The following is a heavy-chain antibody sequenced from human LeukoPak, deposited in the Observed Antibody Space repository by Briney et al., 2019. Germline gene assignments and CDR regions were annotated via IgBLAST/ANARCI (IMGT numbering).Heavy chain of an antibody. CDR1: GFTFSSYA. V-gene: IGHV3-23*01. D-gene: IGHD3-22*01. CDR2: ISGSGGST. Sequence: GGSLRLSCAASGFTFSSYAMSWVRQAPGKGLEWVSAISGSGGSTYYADSVKGRFTISRDNSKNTLYLQMNSLRAEDTAVYYCARGPMIVVVNAWGQGTLVTVSS. CDR3: ARGPMIVVVNA. J-gene: IGHJ5*02.